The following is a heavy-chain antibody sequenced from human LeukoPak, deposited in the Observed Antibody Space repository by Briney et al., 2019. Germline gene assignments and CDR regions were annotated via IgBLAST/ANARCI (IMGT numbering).Heavy chain of an antibody. CDR2: IYFTGST. CDR1: GGSISSYY. J-gene: IGHJ5*02. Sequence: PSETLSLTCTVSGGSISSYYWSWIRQPPGKGLEWLGYIYFTGSTNYKPSLKSRVTISVDTSKNQFSLKLSSVTAADTAVYYCARRRSYSNYVAGGWFDPWGQGTLVTVSS. V-gene: IGHV4-59*08. CDR3: ARRRSYSNYVAGGWFDP. D-gene: IGHD4-11*01.